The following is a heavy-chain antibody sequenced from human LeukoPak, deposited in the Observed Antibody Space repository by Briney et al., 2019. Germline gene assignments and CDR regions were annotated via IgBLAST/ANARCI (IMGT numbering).Heavy chain of an antibody. CDR3: ARHYISSGWYWGYCDY. CDR1: GGSISSYY. Sequence: SETLSLTCTVSGGSISSYYWSWIRQPPGKGLEWIGYIYYSGSTNYNPSLKSRVAISVDTSKNQFSLKLSSVTAADTAVYYCARHYISSGWYWGYCDYWGQGTLVTVSS. V-gene: IGHV4-59*08. J-gene: IGHJ4*02. D-gene: IGHD6-19*01. CDR2: IYYSGST.